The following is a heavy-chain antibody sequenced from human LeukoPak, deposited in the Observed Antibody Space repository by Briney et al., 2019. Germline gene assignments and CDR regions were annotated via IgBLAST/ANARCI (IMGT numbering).Heavy chain of an antibody. V-gene: IGHV3-30*02. Sequence: GGSLRLSCAASGFTFNNYGMHWVRQAPGKGLEWVALIQPDGNDKYYTDSVKGRFTDSRDNSKNTLYLQLNSLRAEDTAIYYCAKRDGVTEFDYWGQGTLVTVSS. CDR1: GFTFNNYG. J-gene: IGHJ4*02. CDR3: AKRDGVTEFDY. CDR2: IQPDGNDK. D-gene: IGHD2-21*02.